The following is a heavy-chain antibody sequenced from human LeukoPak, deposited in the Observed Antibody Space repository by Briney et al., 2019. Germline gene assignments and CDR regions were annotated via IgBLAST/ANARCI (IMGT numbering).Heavy chain of an antibody. CDR1: GFTFSSYG. D-gene: IGHD3-22*01. Sequence: GSLRLSCAASGFTFSSYGMHWVRQAPGKGLEWVAVISFDGSNKNYADSVKGGFTISRDNSKNTLYLQMTSLRTEDTAVYYCAKEYCDSNGYLMDYWGQGTLVTVSS. CDR2: ISFDGSNK. V-gene: IGHV3-30*18. J-gene: IGHJ4*02. CDR3: AKEYCDSNGYLMDY.